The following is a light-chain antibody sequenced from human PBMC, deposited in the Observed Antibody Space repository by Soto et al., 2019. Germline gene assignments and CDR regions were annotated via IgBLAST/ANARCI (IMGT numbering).Light chain of an antibody. CDR1: SSDVGGYNY. V-gene: IGLV2-14*01. CDR3: SSYTSSSVV. CDR2: DVS. J-gene: IGLJ2*01. Sequence: QSVLTQPASVSGSPGQSITVSCTRTSSDVGGYNYVSWYQQHPGKAPKLMIYDVSNRPSGVSNRFSGSKSGNTASLTTSGLQAEDEADYYCSSYTSSSVVFGGGTKVTVL.